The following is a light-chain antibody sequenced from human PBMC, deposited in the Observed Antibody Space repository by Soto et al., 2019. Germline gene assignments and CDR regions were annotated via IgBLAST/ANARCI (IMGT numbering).Light chain of an antibody. J-gene: IGKJ4*01. CDR3: QQYGSAPLT. Sequence: EIVLTQSPGTLSLSPGERATLSCRAIQSISTDYLGWHQQKPGQAPRLLIYNASSRATGIPDRFSGSGSGTDFTLTISGLEPEDCAVYFCQQYGSAPLTFGGGTKVDIK. V-gene: IGKV3-20*01. CDR1: QSISTDY. CDR2: NAS.